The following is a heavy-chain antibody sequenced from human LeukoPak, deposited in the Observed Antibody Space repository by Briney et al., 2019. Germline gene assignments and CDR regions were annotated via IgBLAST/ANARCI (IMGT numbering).Heavy chain of an antibody. CDR2: MNPNSGNT. CDR3: ARELYYGSGSYYNLYYYMDV. J-gene: IGHJ6*03. D-gene: IGHD3-10*01. CDR1: GYTFTSYD. Sequence: ASVKVSCKASGYTFTSYDINWVRQATGQGLEWMGWMNPNSGNTGYAQKFQGRVTMTRNTSISTAYMELSSLRSEDTAVYYCARELYYGSGSYYNLYYYMDVWGKGTTVTISS. V-gene: IGHV1-8*01.